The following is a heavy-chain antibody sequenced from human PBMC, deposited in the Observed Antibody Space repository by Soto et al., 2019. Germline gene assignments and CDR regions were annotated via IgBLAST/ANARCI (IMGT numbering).Heavy chain of an antibody. Sequence: GASVKVSCKASGYTFTSYAMHWVRQAPGQRLEWMGWINAGNGNTKYSQKFQGRVTITRDMSTSTAYMELSSLRSEDTAVYYCAAAPDSSGYYHYFDYRGQGTLVTVFS. CDR1: GYTFTSYA. V-gene: IGHV1-3*01. CDR2: INAGNGNT. CDR3: AAAPDSSGYYHYFDY. D-gene: IGHD3-22*01. J-gene: IGHJ4*02.